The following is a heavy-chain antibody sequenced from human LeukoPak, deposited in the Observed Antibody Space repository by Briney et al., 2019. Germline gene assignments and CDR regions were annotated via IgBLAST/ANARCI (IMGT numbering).Heavy chain of an antibody. CDR2: IYISGTT. Sequence: PSETLSLTCTVSGGSISSYYWSWIRQPAGKGLEGIGRIYISGTTNYSPSLKSRVTMLVDTSNNQFSLNLSSVTAADTAVYYCARGTTVTTPPYYYYAMDVWGQGTTVTVSS. D-gene: IGHD4-17*01. V-gene: IGHV4-4*07. CDR1: GGSISSYY. CDR3: ARGTTVTTPPYYYYAMDV. J-gene: IGHJ6*02.